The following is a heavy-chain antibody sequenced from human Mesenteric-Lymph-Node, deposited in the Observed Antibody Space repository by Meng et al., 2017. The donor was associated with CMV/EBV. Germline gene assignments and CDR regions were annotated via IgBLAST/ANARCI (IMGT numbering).Heavy chain of an antibody. V-gene: IGHV1-18*01. J-gene: IGHJ4*02. Sequence: ASVKVSCKASGYTFTSYGISWVRQAPGQGLEWMGWISAYNGNTNYAQKLQGRVTITRNTSISTAYMELSSLRSEDTAVYYCARGRGGYCSSTSCLFDYWGQGTLVTVSS. CDR1: GYTFTSYG. CDR3: ARGRGGYCSSTSCLFDY. D-gene: IGHD2-2*01. CDR2: ISAYNGNT.